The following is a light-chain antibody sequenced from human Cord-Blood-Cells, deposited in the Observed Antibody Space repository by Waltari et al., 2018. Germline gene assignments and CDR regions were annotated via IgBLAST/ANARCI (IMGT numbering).Light chain of an antibody. J-gene: IGLJ2*01. Sequence: GQLLTIPCTRTSSDVGGYNYVSWYQQHPGKAPKLMIYEVSNRPSGVSNRFSGSKSGNTASLTISGLQAEDEADYYCSSYTSSSSVVFGGGTKLTVL. CDR2: EVS. CDR3: SSYTSSSSVV. CDR1: SSDVGGYNY. V-gene: IGLV2-14*01.